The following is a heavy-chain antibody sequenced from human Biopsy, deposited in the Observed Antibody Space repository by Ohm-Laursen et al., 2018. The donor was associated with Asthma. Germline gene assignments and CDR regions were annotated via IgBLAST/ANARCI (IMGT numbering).Heavy chain of an antibody. Sequence: ALVKVSCKTSGYTFNSAGITWVRQAPGQGLEWMGWVSVYNGNTKVAQKLQDRVTMITDTSTSTAYMELRSLRSDDTAVYFCARAVDFSHYYGIDVWGQGTTVTVS. CDR3: ARAVDFSHYYGIDV. CDR2: VSVYNGNT. D-gene: IGHD4-23*01. J-gene: IGHJ6*02. CDR1: GYTFNSAG. V-gene: IGHV1-18*01.